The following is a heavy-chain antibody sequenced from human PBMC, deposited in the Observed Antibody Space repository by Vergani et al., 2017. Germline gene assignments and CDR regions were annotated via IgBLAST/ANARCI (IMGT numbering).Heavy chain of an antibody. CDR2: INHSGST. CDR1: GGFFSDYY. Sequence: QVQLQQWGAGLLKPSETLSLTCAVYGGFFSDYYWTWIRQPPGKGLEWIGEINHSGSTNYNPSLKSRVTISVDTSKNQFSLKLRSVTAADTAVCYCARGRRGGGYFDYWGQGTLVTVSS. V-gene: IGHV4-34*01. J-gene: IGHJ4*02. D-gene: IGHD5-24*01. CDR3: ARGRRGGGYFDY.